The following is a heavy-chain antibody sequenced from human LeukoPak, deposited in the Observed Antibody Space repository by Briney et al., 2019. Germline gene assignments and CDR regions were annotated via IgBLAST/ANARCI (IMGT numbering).Heavy chain of an antibody. V-gene: IGHV5-51*01. J-gene: IGHJ4*02. Sequence: GESLKISCQGSGYSFISYWIAWVRQMPGKGLEWMGIIYPGDSDTTYSPSFQGQVTISADKSINTAYLLWRSLKASDTAMYYCARSFAHVERYYFDYWGQGTLVNVSS. D-gene: IGHD1-1*01. CDR1: GYSFISYW. CDR3: ARSFAHVERYYFDY. CDR2: IYPGDSDT.